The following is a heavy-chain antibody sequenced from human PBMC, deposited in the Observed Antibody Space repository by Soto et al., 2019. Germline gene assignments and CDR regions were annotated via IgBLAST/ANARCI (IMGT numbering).Heavy chain of an antibody. V-gene: IGHV3-30*18. CDR3: AKEYSGYDYEEYYFVY. Sequence: PGGSLRLSCAASGFTFSSYGMHWVRQAPGKGLEWVAVISYDGSNKYYADSVKGRFTISRDNSKNTLYLQMNSLRAEDTAVYYCAKEYSGYDYEEYYFVYWGQGTLVTVSS. J-gene: IGHJ4*02. CDR1: GFTFSSYG. CDR2: ISYDGSNK. D-gene: IGHD5-12*01.